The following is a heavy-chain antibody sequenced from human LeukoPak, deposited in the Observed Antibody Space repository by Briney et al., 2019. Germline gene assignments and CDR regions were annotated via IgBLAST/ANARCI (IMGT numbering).Heavy chain of an antibody. J-gene: IGHJ3*02. D-gene: IGHD3-22*01. CDR2: IYYSGST. CDR3: ARTYYYDSSGYYFPGAFDI. V-gene: IGHV4-28*01. Sequence: PSDTLSLTCAVSGYSNSSSNWWGWIRQPPGKGLEWIGYIYYSGSTYYNPSLKSRVTMSVDTSKNQFSLKLSSVTAVDTAVYYCARTYYYDSSGYYFPGAFDIWGQGTMVTVSS. CDR1: GYSNSSSNW.